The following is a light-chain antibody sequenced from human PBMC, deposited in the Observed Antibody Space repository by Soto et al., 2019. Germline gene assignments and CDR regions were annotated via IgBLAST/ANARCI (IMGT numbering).Light chain of an antibody. CDR2: GAS. Sequence: EIVLTQYPGTLSLSPGERATLSCRASQTINGNYLAWYQQKPGQAPRLLIYGASTRAAGVPDRFSGSGSGTDFTLTITRLEPEDFAVYYCQQYGRSPLLYTFGQGTKL. V-gene: IGKV3-20*01. CDR3: QQYGRSPLLYT. CDR1: QTINGNY. J-gene: IGKJ2*01.